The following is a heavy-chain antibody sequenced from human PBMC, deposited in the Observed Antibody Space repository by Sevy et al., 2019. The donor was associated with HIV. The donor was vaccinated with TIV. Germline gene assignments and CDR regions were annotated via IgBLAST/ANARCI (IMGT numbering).Heavy chain of an antibody. J-gene: IGHJ6*02. D-gene: IGHD3-10*01. V-gene: IGHV6-1*01. CDR3: ARDRYYGSGSYYTATYYYYGMDI. Sequence: SQTLSLTCAISGDSVSSNSAAWNWIRQSPSRGLEWLGRTYRRSKWYNDYTVSVKSRITINPDTSKNQFSLQLNSVTPEVTAVYYCARDRYYGSGSYYTATYYYYGMDIWGQGTTVTVSS. CDR1: GDSVSSNSAA. CDR2: TYRRSKWYN.